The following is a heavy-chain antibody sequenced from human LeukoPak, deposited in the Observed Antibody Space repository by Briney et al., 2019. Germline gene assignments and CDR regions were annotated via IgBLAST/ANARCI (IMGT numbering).Heavy chain of an antibody. CDR1: GGSISSSSYY. CDR3: ARFEILVPAAGRGRDAFDI. CDR2: IYYSGST. V-gene: IGHV4-39*07. J-gene: IGHJ3*02. Sequence: SETLSLTCTVSGGSISSSSYYRGWIRQPPGKGLEWIGSIYYSGSTYYNPSLKSRVTISVDTSKNQFSLKLSSVTAADTAVYYCARFEILVPAAGRGRDAFDIWGQGTMVTVSS. D-gene: IGHD2-2*01.